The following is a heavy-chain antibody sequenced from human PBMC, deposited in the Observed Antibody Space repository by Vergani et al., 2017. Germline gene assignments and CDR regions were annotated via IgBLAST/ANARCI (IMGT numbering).Heavy chain of an antibody. CDR3: ARDSSGLWDFDY. V-gene: IGHV3-33*01. CDR1: GFTFSSYG. D-gene: IGHD6-19*01. Sequence: QVQLVESGGGVVQPGRSLRLSCAASGFTFSSYGMHWVRQAPGKGLEWVAVIWYDGSNKYYADSVKGRFTISRDNSKNTLYLQMNSLRAEDTAVYYCARDSSGLWDFDYWGQGSLVTVSS. J-gene: IGHJ4*02. CDR2: IWYDGSNK.